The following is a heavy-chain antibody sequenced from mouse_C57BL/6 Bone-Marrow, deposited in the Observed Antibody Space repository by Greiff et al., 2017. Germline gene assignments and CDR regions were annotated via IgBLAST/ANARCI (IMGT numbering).Heavy chain of an antibody. V-gene: IGHV14-1*01. D-gene: IGHD2-4*01. Sequence: EVQLQQSGAELVRPGASVKLSCTASGFNIQDSYMHWVKQRPEQGLEWIGRIDPEDGDTEYAPKFQGKATMTAATSSNTAYLQLSSLTSEDTAVYYCTAYDYDRPRGYYFDYWGQGTTLTVSS. CDR2: IDPEDGDT. CDR1: GFNIQDSY. J-gene: IGHJ2*01. CDR3: TAYDYDRPRGYYFDY.